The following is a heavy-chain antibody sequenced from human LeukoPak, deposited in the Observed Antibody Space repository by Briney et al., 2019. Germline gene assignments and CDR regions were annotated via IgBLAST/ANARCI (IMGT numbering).Heavy chain of an antibody. Sequence: PGGSLRLFCAASGFTFSRYGMHWVRQVPGKGLEGVASTWYDGSSKYYADSVKGRFTISRDNSKDTVYLQMSSLRGEDTALYYCVKGSSEYSSSQDHWGQGTLVTVSS. CDR2: TWYDGSSK. J-gene: IGHJ4*02. CDR3: VKGSSEYSSSQDH. V-gene: IGHV3-30*02. D-gene: IGHD6-6*01. CDR1: GFTFSRYG.